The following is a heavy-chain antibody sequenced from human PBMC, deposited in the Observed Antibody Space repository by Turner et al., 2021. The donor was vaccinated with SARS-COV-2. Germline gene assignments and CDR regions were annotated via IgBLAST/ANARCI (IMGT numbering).Heavy chain of an antibody. CDR1: GFTFSSYA. D-gene: IGHD3-3*01. V-gene: IGHV3-23*04. CDR3: AKEERDKRRGSRFWSGYMGHFDY. J-gene: IGHJ4*02. Sequence: EVQLVESGGGLVQPGGSLRLSCAASGFTFSSYARSWVRQATGKGLEWVSGIRGRGGSTYYVDSVKGRFTISRDNSKNTLYLEMNSLRAEDTAVYYCAKEERDKRRGSRFWSGYMGHFDYWGQGTLVTVSS. CDR2: IRGRGGST.